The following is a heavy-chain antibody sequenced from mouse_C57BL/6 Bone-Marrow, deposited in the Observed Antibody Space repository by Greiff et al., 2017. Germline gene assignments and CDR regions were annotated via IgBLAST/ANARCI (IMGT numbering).Heavy chain of an antibody. D-gene: IGHD2-5*01. Sequence: EVKLEESGGDLVKPGGSLKLSCAASGFTFSSYGMSWVRQTPDKRLEWVATISSGGSYTYFPDSVKGRFTISRDNAKNTLYLQMSSLKSEDTAMYYCARKYSNFYYAMDYWGQGTSVTVSS. V-gene: IGHV5-6*02. J-gene: IGHJ4*01. CDR1: GFTFSSYG. CDR2: ISSGGSYT. CDR3: ARKYSNFYYAMDY.